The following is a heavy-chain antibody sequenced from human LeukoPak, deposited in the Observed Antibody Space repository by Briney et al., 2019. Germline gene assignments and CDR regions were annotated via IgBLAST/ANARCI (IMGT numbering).Heavy chain of an antibody. J-gene: IGHJ5*02. CDR2: IYHSGST. D-gene: IGHD2-2*01. V-gene: IGHV4-38-2*02. Sequence: SETLSLTCTVSGYSISSGYYWGWIRQPPGKGLEWIGSIYHSGSTYYNPSLKSRVTISVDTSKNQFSLKLNSVTAADTAVYYCARDIVVVPAAGIFDPWGQGTLVTVSS. CDR1: GYSISSGYY. CDR3: ARDIVVVPAAGIFDP.